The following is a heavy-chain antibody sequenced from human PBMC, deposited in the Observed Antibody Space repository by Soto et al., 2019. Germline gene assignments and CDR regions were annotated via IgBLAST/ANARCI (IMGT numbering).Heavy chain of an antibody. CDR3: AHSGHYHGSGSTSALRRYFFDY. CDR1: GFSFSTSGVG. Sequence: SGPTLVNPTQTLTLTCTFSGFSFSTSGVGVGWIRQPPGKALQWLGFTYWDDAKRFSPSLKSRLTITKDTSKNQVVLTMTNMDPVDTATYYCAHSGHYHGSGSTSALRRYFFDYWGQGTLVTVSS. D-gene: IGHD3-10*01. V-gene: IGHV2-5*02. J-gene: IGHJ4*02. CDR2: TYWDDAK.